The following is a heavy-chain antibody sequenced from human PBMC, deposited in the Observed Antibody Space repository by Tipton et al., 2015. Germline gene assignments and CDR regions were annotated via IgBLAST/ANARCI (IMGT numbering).Heavy chain of an antibody. CDR2: IYHSGAT. D-gene: IGHD5-18*01. CDR1: GGPLIGFY. CDR3: ARDDTALDS. Sequence: TLSPTCTVYGGPLIGFYWTWIRQPPGKGLEWIGEIYHSGATDYNPSLKSRVTISINTSKNQFSLKLNSVTAADTAVYYCARDDTALDSWGQGTLVTVSS. V-gene: IGHV4-34*01. J-gene: IGHJ4*02.